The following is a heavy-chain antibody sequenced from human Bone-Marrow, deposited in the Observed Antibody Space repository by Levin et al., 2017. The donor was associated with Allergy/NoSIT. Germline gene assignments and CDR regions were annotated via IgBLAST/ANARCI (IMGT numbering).Heavy chain of an antibody. CDR1: GGTISVYA. Sequence: ASVKVSCKVSGGTISVYAITWVRQAPGQGPEWMGVVIPLFGTVNYAQKFQGRVTITADESTSTGYMELSSLTSRDTAVYYCARAIPRYPDTAVVRALDYWGQGTRVTVSS. CDR2: VIPLFGTV. V-gene: IGHV1-69*13. J-gene: IGHJ4*02. D-gene: IGHD5-18*01. CDR3: ARAIPRYPDTAVVRALDY.